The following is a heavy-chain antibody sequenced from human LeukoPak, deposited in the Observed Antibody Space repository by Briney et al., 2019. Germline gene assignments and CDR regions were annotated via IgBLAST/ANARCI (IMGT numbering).Heavy chain of an antibody. J-gene: IGHJ4*02. V-gene: IGHV3-33*06. Sequence: GRSLRLSCAASGFTLSSYGMHWVRQAPGKGLEWVAVIWYDGSNNYYADSVKGRFTISRDNSKNTLYLQMNSLRAEDTAVYYCAKDRGTGTYSLDYWGQGTLVTVSS. D-gene: IGHD1-26*01. CDR2: IWYDGSNN. CDR3: AKDRGTGTYSLDY. CDR1: GFTLSSYG.